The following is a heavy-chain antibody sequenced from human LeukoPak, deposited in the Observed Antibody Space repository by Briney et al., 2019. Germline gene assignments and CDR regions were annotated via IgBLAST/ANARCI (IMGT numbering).Heavy chain of an antibody. CDR2: ISSSSSYI. D-gene: IGHD3-16*01. Sequence: GGSLRLSCAASGFTFSSYSMNWVRQAPGKGLEWVSSISSSSSYIYSADSVKGRFTISRDNAKNSLYLQMNSLRAEDTAVYYCARDGVPAYYYAMDVWGQGTTVTVSS. V-gene: IGHV3-21*01. CDR1: GFTFSSYS. CDR3: ARDGVPAYYYAMDV. J-gene: IGHJ6*02.